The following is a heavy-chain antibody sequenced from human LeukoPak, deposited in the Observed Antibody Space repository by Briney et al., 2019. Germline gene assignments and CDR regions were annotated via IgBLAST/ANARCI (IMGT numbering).Heavy chain of an antibody. V-gene: IGHV4-34*01. CDR2: INHSGST. J-gene: IGHJ6*02. Sequence: SETLSLTCAVYGGSFSGYYWSWIRQPPGKGLEWIGEINHSGSTNYNPPLKSRVTISVDTSKNQFSLKLSSVTAADTAVYYCARASGYSYGPPGYYYYGMDVWGQGTTVTVSS. D-gene: IGHD5-18*01. CDR3: ARASGYSYGPPGYYYYGMDV. CDR1: GGSFSGYY.